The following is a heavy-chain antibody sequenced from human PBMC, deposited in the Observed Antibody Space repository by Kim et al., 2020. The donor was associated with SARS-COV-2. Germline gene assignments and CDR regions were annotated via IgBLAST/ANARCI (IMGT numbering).Heavy chain of an antibody. CDR3: ARGGGITMTD. CDR2: ST. J-gene: IGHJ4*02. D-gene: IGHD3-22*01. Sequence: STTHNPSPKSRVTRSVDRAKNRFSLKLSSVTAADTAVYYCARGGGITMTDWGQGTLVTVSS. V-gene: IGHV4-59*09.